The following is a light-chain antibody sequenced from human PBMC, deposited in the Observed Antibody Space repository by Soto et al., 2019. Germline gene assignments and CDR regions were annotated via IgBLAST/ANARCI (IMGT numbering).Light chain of an antibody. Sequence: EIVLTQSPGTLSLSPGERATLSCRASRSVGSNYLAWYQQKPGQAPRLLIYGAFSRATGIPDRFSGSGSGTEFTLTISRLEPEDFAVYYCQQYGSSPPYTFGQGTNLEI. CDR1: RSVGSNY. V-gene: IGKV3-20*01. CDR3: QQYGSSPPYT. J-gene: IGKJ2*01. CDR2: GAF.